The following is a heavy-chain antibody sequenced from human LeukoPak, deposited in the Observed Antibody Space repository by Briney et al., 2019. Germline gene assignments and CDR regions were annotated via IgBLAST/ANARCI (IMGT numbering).Heavy chain of an antibody. CDR1: GGSISSYY. CDR3: ARVRGVTAYTIDY. CDR2: IYYSGST. V-gene: IGHV4-59*01. J-gene: IGHJ4*02. D-gene: IGHD2-21*02. Sequence: SETLSLTCTVSGGSISSYYWSWIRQPPGKGLEWIGYIYYSGSTNYNPSLKSRVTISVDTSKNQFSLKLSSVTAADTAVYYCARVRGVTAYTIDYWGQGTLGTVSS.